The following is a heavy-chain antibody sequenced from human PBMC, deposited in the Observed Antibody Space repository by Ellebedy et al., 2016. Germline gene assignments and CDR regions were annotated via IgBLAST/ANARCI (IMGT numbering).Heavy chain of an antibody. J-gene: IGHJ4*02. V-gene: IGHV4-31*03. CDR2: IYYSGST. CDR3: ARGSEGELVDY. Sequence: SETLSLTXTVSGGSISSGGYYWSWIRQHPGKGLEWIGYIYYSGSTYYNPSLKSRVTISVDTSKNQFSLKLSSVTAADTAVYYCARGSEGELVDYWGQGTLVTVSS. D-gene: IGHD1-26*01. CDR1: GGSISSGGYY.